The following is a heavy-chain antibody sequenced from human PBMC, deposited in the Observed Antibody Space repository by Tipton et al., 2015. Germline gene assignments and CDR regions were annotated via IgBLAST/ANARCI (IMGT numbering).Heavy chain of an antibody. CDR2: INPSSGGT. V-gene: IGHV1-2*04. J-gene: IGHJ6*02. CDR1: GYTFTGYY. D-gene: IGHD1-14*01. CDR3: ARGEANHGIGYYYYYGMDV. Sequence: QSGPEVKKPGASVKVSCKASGYTFTGYYMHWVRQAPGQGLEWMGWINPSSGGTNYAQKFQGWVTMTRDTSISTAYMELSRLRSDDTAVYYCARGEANHGIGYYYYYGMDVWGQGTTVTVSS.